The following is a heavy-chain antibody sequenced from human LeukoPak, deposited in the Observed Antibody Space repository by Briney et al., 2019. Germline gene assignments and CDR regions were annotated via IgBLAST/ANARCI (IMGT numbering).Heavy chain of an antibody. D-gene: IGHD3-22*01. Sequence: PGGSLRLSCAASGFTVSSNYMSWVRQAPGKGLEWVSAISGSGGSTYYADSVKGRFTISRDNSKNTLYLQMNSLRAEDTAVYYCAKELDSSAEYYFDYWGQGTLVTVSS. CDR3: AKELDSSAEYYFDY. CDR2: ISGSGGST. V-gene: IGHV3-23*01. J-gene: IGHJ4*02. CDR1: GFTVSSNY.